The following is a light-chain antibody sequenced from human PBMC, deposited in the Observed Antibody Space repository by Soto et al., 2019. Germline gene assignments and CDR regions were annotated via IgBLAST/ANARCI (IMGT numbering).Light chain of an antibody. Sequence: EIVLTQSPGTLSLSPGERATLSCRASQSVSSSYLAWYQQKPGQAPRLLIYGASSRATVIPDRFSGSGSGTDFTLTISRLEPVDFAVYYCQQSGSSPWTFGQGTKVEIK. V-gene: IGKV3-20*01. CDR2: GAS. J-gene: IGKJ1*01. CDR3: QQSGSSPWT. CDR1: QSVSSSY.